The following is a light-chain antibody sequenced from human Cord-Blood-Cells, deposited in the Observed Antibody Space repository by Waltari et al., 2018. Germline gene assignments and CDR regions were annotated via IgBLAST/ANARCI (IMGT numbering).Light chain of an antibody. CDR1: QSISSN. CDR3: QQSYSTRWT. CDR2: AAS. V-gene: IGKV1-39*01. J-gene: IGKJ1*01. Sequence: DIQMTQSPSSLSASVGDRVTITCRASQSISSNLNWYQQKPGKAPKLLIYAASSLQSVVASRFSGSGSGTDFTLTISSLQPEDFATYYCQQSYSTRWTFGQGTKVEIK.